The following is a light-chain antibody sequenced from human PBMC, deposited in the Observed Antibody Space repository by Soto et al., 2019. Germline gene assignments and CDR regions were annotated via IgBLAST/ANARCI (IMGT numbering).Light chain of an antibody. J-gene: IGLJ2*01. CDR2: EGS. V-gene: IGLV2-23*01. CDR3: CSYAGSSPVV. Sequence: QSALTQPASVSGSPGQSITISCTGTSSDVGSYNLVSWYQQHPGKAPKLMINEGSKRPSGVSNRFSGSKSGNTASLTISGLQAEDEADYYCCSYAGSSPVVFGGGTKLTVL. CDR1: SSDVGSYNL.